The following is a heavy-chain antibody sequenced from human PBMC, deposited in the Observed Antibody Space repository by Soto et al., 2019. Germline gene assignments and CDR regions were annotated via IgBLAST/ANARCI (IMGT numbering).Heavy chain of an antibody. D-gene: IGHD5-18*01. CDR2: IRGFGHYT. J-gene: IGHJ6*02. CDR1: GFTFRNYT. V-gene: IGHV3-21*01. CDR3: GADGGYGAHYYYYSALEA. Sequence: GGSLRLSCVASGFTFRNYTMNWVRQAPGKGLEWVSGIRGFGHYTFYADSVKGRFTISRDNAKNSLYLQMNSLGAEDTAVYYCGADGGYGAHYYYYSALEAWGQGTTVTVSS.